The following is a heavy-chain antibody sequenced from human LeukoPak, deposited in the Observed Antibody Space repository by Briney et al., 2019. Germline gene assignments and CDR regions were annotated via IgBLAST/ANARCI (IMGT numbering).Heavy chain of an antibody. D-gene: IGHD6-19*01. CDR1: GYTFTSYG. V-gene: IGHV1-18*01. CDR3: ARAKAPYSSDWTP. Sequence: ASVTVSCTASGYTFTSYGISWVRQAPGQGLEWMGWISAYNGHTNYAQKLQGRVTMTTDTSTSTAYMELRSLRSDDTAVYYCARAKAPYSSDWTPWGQGTLVTVSS. CDR2: ISAYNGHT. J-gene: IGHJ5*02.